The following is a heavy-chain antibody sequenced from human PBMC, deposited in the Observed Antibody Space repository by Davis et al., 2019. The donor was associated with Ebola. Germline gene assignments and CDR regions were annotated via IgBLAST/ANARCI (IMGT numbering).Heavy chain of an antibody. CDR3: ARGPSTGNSFSY. CDR2: ISYDGSNK. J-gene: IGHJ4*02. D-gene: IGHD6-13*01. CDR1: GFTFSDYY. Sequence: GGSLRLSCAASGFTFSDYYMSWIRQAPGKGLEWVAVISYDGSNKYYADSVKGRFTISRDNSKNTLYLQMNSLRAEDTAVYYCARGPSTGNSFSYWGQGTLATVSS. V-gene: IGHV3-30-3*01.